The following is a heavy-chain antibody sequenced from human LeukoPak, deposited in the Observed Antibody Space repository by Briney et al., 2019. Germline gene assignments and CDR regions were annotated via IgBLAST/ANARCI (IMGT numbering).Heavy chain of an antibody. J-gene: IGHJ4*02. V-gene: IGHV4-31*03. Sequence: SQTLSLTCTVSGVSISSGGYYWTWIRQRPGEALEWIGYIYHSGNTYYNPSLMSRIALSVDTSKSQFSLKVTSVTAADTALYYCARVRKLPLEWDLIDFWGQGTLVTVSS. CDR3: ARVRKLPLEWDLIDF. CDR2: IYHSGNT. D-gene: IGHD1-1*01. CDR1: GVSISSGGYY.